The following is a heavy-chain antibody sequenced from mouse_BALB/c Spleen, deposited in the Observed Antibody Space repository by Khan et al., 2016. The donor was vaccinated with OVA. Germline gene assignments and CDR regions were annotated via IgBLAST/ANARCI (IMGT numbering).Heavy chain of an antibody. J-gene: IGHJ1*01. CDR1: GYSITSDYA. D-gene: IGHD1-1*01. V-gene: IGHV3-2*02. CDR2: ISYSGST. Sequence: EVQLQESGPGLVKPSQSLSLTCTVTGYSITSDYAWNWIRQFPGNKLEWMGYISYSGSTSYNPSLNSRISINRDTSKNQFFLQLNSVKTKDTATYYGAIYAENWYFDVWGAGTTVTVSS. CDR3: AIYAENWYFDV.